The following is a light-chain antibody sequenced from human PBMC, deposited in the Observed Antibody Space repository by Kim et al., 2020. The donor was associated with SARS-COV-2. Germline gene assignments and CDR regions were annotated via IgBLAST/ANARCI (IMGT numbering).Light chain of an antibody. CDR2: RNN. Sequence: QSVLTQPPSASGTPGQRVTISCSGSSSNIGSNYVYWYQQLPGTAPKLLIYRNNQRPSGVPDRFSGSKSGTSASLAISGLRSEDEADYYCAAWDDSLRVCGGGTQLTVL. V-gene: IGLV1-47*01. CDR1: SSNIGSNY. J-gene: IGLJ3*02. CDR3: AAWDDSLRV.